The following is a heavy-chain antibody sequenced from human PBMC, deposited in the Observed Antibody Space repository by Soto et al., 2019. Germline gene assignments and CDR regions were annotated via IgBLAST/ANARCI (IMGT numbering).Heavy chain of an antibody. Sequence: GGSLRLSCAASGFTFSSYAMSWVLQAPGKGLEWVSAISGSGGSTYYADSVKGRFTISRDNSKNTLYLQMNSLRAEDTAVYYCAKDPLSSGWQTTNYFDYWGQGTLVTVSS. CDR2: ISGSGGST. CDR3: AKDPLSSGWQTTNYFDY. CDR1: GFTFSSYA. V-gene: IGHV3-23*01. D-gene: IGHD6-19*01. J-gene: IGHJ4*02.